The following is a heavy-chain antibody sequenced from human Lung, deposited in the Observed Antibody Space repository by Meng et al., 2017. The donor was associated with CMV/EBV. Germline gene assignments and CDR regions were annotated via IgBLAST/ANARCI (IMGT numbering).Heavy chain of an antibody. Sequence: ASXXVSXKTSGGTFSTYTISWVRQAPGQGIEWMGWINPKSGDTKYEQRFQGRVSVTRDTSITTAYMELSSLRSDDTAVYYCARDFLDYGGWFDPWGQGTLVTVSS. J-gene: IGHJ5*02. CDR2: INPKSGDT. D-gene: IGHD4/OR15-4a*01. CDR3: ARDFLDYGGWFDP. CDR1: GGTFSTYT. V-gene: IGHV1-2*02.